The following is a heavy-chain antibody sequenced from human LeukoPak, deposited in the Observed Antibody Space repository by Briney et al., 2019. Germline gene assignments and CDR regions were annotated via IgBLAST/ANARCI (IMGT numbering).Heavy chain of an antibody. J-gene: IGHJ4*02. V-gene: IGHV3-33*01. CDR2: IWNDGSNK. CDR1: VVTFSTYG. Sequence: GRSLRLSCAASVVTFSTYGMHWVRQAPGKGLEWVAVIWNDGSNKYYADSVKGRFTISRDNSKNTLYLQMNSLRAEDTAVYSCARASGPFDYWGQGTPVTVSS. CDR3: ARASGPFDY. D-gene: IGHD3-10*01.